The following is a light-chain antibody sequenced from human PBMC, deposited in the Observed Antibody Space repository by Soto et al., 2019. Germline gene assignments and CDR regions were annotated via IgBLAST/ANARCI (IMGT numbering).Light chain of an antibody. J-gene: IGKJ1*01. CDR2: AAS. Sequence: DIQMTQSPSSLPASVGDRVTITCRASQRISNYLNWYQQQPGKAPKLLIYAASSLYSGGPSRFSGSGSGTDLTLNITGLQPEDFVTYFCQQSYITPWTFGQRTKV. CDR3: QQSYITPWT. V-gene: IGKV1-39*01. CDR1: QRISNY.